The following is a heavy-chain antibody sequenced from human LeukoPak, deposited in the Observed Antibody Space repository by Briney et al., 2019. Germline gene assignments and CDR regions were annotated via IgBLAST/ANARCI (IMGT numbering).Heavy chain of an antibody. Sequence: EASVTVSCKVCGYTLTELSMHWVRQAPGKGSEWMGGFYPEDGETIYAQKFQRRVTMTEDTYTDTAYMELSSLRSEHTAVYYCAAFMIVVVISHVDSYGMDVWGQGTTVTVSS. D-gene: IGHD3-22*01. CDR3: AAFMIVVVISHVDSYGMDV. CDR1: GYTLTELS. CDR2: FYPEDGET. J-gene: IGHJ6*02. V-gene: IGHV1-24*01.